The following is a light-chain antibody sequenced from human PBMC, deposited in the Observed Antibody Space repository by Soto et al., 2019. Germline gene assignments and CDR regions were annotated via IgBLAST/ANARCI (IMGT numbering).Light chain of an antibody. Sequence: EIVLTQSPGTLSLSPGEGATLSCRASQSVSSNYLAWYQQQPGQAPRLLIYGSSSRAAGIPDRFSGSGSGTDFTLTISRLEPEDFAVYYCQQYATSSLWTFGQGTKVDIK. CDR1: QSVSSNY. V-gene: IGKV3-20*01. CDR2: GSS. CDR3: QQYATSSLWT. J-gene: IGKJ1*01.